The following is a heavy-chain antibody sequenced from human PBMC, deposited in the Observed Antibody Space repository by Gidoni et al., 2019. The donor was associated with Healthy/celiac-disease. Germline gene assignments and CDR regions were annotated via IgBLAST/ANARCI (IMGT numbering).Heavy chain of an antibody. CDR3: ARGARYYGMDV. CDR2: IYYSGST. CDR1: GGSISSGDYY. J-gene: IGHJ6*02. D-gene: IGHD1-20*01. Sequence: QVQLQESGQVLVKPSQTLSLTCTGSGGSISSGDYYWSWIRQPPGKRLEWIGYIYYSGSTYYNPSLKSRVTISVDTSKHQFSLKLSSVTAADTAVYYCARGARYYGMDVWGQGTTVTVSS. V-gene: IGHV4-30-4*01.